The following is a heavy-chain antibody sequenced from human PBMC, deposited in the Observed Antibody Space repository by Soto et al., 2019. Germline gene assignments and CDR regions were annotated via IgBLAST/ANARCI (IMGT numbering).Heavy chain of an antibody. CDR1: GYTFTSYG. D-gene: IGHD6-6*01. Sequence: GASVKVSCKASGYTFTSYGISWVRQAPGQGLEWMGWISAYNGNTNYAQKLQGRVTMTTDTSTSTAYMELRSLRSDDTAVYYCAREVNSYSRSSLTSLSVEYYFDYWGQGTLVTVSS. J-gene: IGHJ4*02. V-gene: IGHV1-18*04. CDR3: AREVNSYSRSSLTSLSVEYYFDY. CDR2: ISAYNGNT.